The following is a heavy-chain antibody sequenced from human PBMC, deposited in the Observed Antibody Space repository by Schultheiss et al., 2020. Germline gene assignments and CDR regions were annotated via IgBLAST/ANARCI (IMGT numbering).Heavy chain of an antibody. CDR2: IYYSGST. CDR3: ARTYSSSSIYGY. V-gene: IGHV4-31*03. CDR1: GGSISSGGYY. D-gene: IGHD6-13*01. Sequence: SETLSLTCTVSGGSISSGGYYWSWIRQHPGKGLEWIGYIYYSGSTYYNPSLKSRVTISVDTSKNQFSLKLSSVTAADTAVYYCARTYSSSSIYGYWGQGTLVTVAS. J-gene: IGHJ4*02.